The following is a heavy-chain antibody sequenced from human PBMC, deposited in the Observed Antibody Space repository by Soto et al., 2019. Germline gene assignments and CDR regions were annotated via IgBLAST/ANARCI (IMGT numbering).Heavy chain of an antibody. CDR3: ASTPVVPAAIEGEYYYYGMDV. CDR2: ISGSGGST. D-gene: IGHD2-2*02. J-gene: IGHJ6*02. V-gene: IGHV3-23*01. Sequence: GGSLRLSCAASGFTFSSYAMSWVRQAPGKGLEWVSAISGSGGSTYYADSVKGRFTISRDNSKNTLYLQMNSLRAEDTAVYYCASTPVVPAAIEGEYYYYGMDVWGQGTTVTVSS. CDR1: GFTFSSYA.